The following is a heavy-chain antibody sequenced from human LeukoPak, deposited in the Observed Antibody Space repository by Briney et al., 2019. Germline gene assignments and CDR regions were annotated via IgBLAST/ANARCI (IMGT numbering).Heavy chain of an antibody. CDR2: INHSGST. J-gene: IGHJ6*03. CDR3: ARGRGYCSSTSCYRQYCYYYMDV. V-gene: IGHV4-34*01. CDR1: GGSFSGYY. Sequence: SETLSLTCAVYGGSFSGYYWSWIRQPPGKGLEWIGEINHSGSTNYNPSLKSRVTISVDTSKNQFSLKLSSVTAADTAVYYCARGRGYCSSTSCYRQYCYYYMDVWGKGTTVTVSS. D-gene: IGHD2-2*02.